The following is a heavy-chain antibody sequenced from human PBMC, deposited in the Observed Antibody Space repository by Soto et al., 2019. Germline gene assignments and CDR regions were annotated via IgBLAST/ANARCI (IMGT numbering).Heavy chain of an antibody. CDR3: ARSCSGGSCYYYYYYYMDV. V-gene: IGHV3-64*01. CDR1: GFTFSSYG. Sequence: GGSLRLSCAASGFTFSSYGMHWVRQAPGKGLEYVSAISSNGGSTYYANTVKGRFTISRDNSKNTLYLQMGSLRAEDMAVYYCARSCSGGSCYYYYYYYMDVWGKGTTVTVSS. CDR2: ISSNGGST. D-gene: IGHD2-15*01. J-gene: IGHJ6*03.